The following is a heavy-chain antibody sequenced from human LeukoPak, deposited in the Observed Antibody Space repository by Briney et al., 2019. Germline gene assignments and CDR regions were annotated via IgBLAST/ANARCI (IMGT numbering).Heavy chain of an antibody. Sequence: GGSLRLSCAASGFSFSTYSMTWVRQRPGKGLEWVSSIYNSGSEIFYADSVKGRFTISRDNSNNMLYLQMNSLRAEDSAVYFCAKDIVPYSGWDLDYWGRGTLVTVSS. CDR2: IYNSGSEI. CDR1: GFSFSTYS. CDR3: AKDIVPYSGWDLDY. D-gene: IGHD6-19*01. J-gene: IGHJ4*02. V-gene: IGHV3-23*05.